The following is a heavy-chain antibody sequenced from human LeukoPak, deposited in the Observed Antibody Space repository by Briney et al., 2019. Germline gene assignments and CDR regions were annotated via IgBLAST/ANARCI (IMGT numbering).Heavy chain of an antibody. CDR1: GFSINNYW. CDR3: ARQAGVT. J-gene: IGHJ5*02. Sequence: GGSLRLSCAVSGFSINNYWMTWYRQAPGKGLECVAHIKGDASEKYYLDSVKGRFTISRDNAKNSLYLQMNSLRAEDTAVYYCARQAGVTWGQGTLVTVSS. V-gene: IGHV3-7*01. D-gene: IGHD6-19*01. CDR2: IKGDASEK.